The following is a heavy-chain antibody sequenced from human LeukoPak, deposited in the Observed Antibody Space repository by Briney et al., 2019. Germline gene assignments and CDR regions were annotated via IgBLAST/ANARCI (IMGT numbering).Heavy chain of an antibody. CDR3: ARSMVTTDRNFDH. V-gene: IGHV4-39*07. D-gene: IGHD2-21*02. CDR1: GGSISSSSYY. CDR2: IYYSGST. J-gene: IGHJ4*02. Sequence: PSETLSLTCTVSGGSISSSSYYWGWIRQPPGKGLEWIGSIYYSGSTYYNPSLTSRVTISLDTSKDQFSLSLNSVTAADTAIFYCARSMVTTDRNFDHWGQGTLVTVSS.